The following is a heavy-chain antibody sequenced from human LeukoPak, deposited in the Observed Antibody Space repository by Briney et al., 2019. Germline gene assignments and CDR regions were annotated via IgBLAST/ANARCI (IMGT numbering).Heavy chain of an antibody. J-gene: IGHJ4*02. D-gene: IGHD1-26*01. CDR2: IYYSGST. Sequence: SETLSLTCTVSGGSISSSSYYWGWIRQPPGKGLEWIGTIYYSGSTYYNPSLRSRVTISVDTSKNQFSLKLSSVTAADTAVYYCARQGSGNYLSPVNYWGQGTLVTVSS. CDR1: GGSISSSSYY. V-gene: IGHV4-39*01. CDR3: ARQGSGNYLSPVNY.